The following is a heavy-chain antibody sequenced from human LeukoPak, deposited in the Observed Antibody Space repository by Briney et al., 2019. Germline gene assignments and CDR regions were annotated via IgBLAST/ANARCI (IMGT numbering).Heavy chain of an antibody. CDR1: TFGNYW. Sequence: GGSLRLSCEASTFGNYWIHWVRQVPGKGLVWLSRVSSDGTTTTHADSVKGRFTISRDNAKSTLYLQMNSLSAEDTAVYYCARECDPTMCAGSSPDHWGQGILVTVSS. J-gene: IGHJ4*02. CDR3: ARECDPTMCAGSSPDH. V-gene: IGHV3-74*01. CDR2: VSSDGTTT. D-gene: IGHD5-24*01.